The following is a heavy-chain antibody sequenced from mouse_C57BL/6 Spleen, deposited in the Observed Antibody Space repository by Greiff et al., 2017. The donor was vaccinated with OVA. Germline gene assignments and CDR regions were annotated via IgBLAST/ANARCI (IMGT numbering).Heavy chain of an antibody. CDR3: ARYDYDGSSYQYYFDY. V-gene: IGHV1-63*01. D-gene: IGHD1-1*01. J-gene: IGHJ2*01. CDR2: IYPGGGYT. CDR1: GYTFTNYW. Sequence: QVQLQQSGAELVRPGTSVKMSCKASGYTFTNYWIGWAKQRPGHGLEWIGDIYPGGGYTNYNEKFKGKATLTADKSSSTAYMQFSSLTSEDSAIYYCARYDYDGSSYQYYFDYWGQGTTLTVSS.